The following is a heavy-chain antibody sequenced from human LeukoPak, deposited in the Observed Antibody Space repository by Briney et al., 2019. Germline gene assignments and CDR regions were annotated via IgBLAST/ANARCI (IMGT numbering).Heavy chain of an antibody. Sequence: ASVKVSCKASGYTFTSYGISWVRQAPGQGLEWMGWISAYNGNTNCAQNLQGRVTMTTDTSTNTAYMELRSLRSDDTAVYYCARNNYYGSGSSQDYWGQGTLVTVSS. V-gene: IGHV1-18*01. D-gene: IGHD3-10*01. CDR2: ISAYNGNT. CDR3: ARNNYYGSGSSQDY. CDR1: GYTFTSYG. J-gene: IGHJ4*02.